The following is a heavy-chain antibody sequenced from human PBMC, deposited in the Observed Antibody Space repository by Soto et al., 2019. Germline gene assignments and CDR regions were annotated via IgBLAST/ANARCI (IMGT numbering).Heavy chain of an antibody. J-gene: IGHJ6*02. Sequence: GAAVKVSCTASGYTVTSYGITGVRQAHGQGLEWMGWISAYNGNTNYAQKLQGRVTMTRNTSISTAYMEPSSLRSEDTAVYYCARGRHSTYYYGMHVWGQGTTVTV. CDR3: ARGRHSTYYYGMHV. CDR1: GYTVTSYG. V-gene: IGHV1-18*01. CDR2: ISAYNGNT.